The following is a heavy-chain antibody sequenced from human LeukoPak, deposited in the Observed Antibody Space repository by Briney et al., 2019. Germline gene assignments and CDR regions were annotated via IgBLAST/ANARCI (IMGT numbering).Heavy chain of an antibody. D-gene: IGHD3-22*01. J-gene: IGHJ6*03. CDR1: DGSISSNSHY. CDR3: ARVVTMIGRYYYYMDV. Sequence: SETLSLTCTVSDGSISSNSHYWSWIRQPPGKGLEWIGEINHSGSTNYNPSLKSRVTISVDTSKNQFSLKLSSVTAADTAVYYCARVVTMIGRYYYYMDVWGKGTTVTVSS. CDR2: INHSGST. V-gene: IGHV4-39*07.